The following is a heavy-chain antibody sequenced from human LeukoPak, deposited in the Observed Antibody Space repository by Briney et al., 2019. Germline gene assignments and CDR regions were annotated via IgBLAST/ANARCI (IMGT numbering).Heavy chain of an antibody. CDR3: ARVYCNIIMCHTWLDY. V-gene: IGHV1-2*02. CDR2: INPSSGGT. Sequence: EASVTVSCKASGYTFTGYTMHWVRQAPGQGLEWMGWINPSSGGTNYAQQFRDRVTMTRDTSITTAYMELSRLSSDDTAIYYCARVYCNIIMCHTWLDYWGQGTLVTVSS. J-gene: IGHJ4*02. CDR1: GYTFTGYT. D-gene: IGHD3-10*02.